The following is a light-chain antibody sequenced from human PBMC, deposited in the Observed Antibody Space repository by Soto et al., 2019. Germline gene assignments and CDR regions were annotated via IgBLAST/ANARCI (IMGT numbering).Light chain of an antibody. J-gene: IGLJ3*02. CDR2: EVS. Sequence: QSALTQPASVSGSPGQSITISCTGTSSDVGAYNYVSWFQQYPGKAPKLLIYEVSYRPSGVSVRFSGSKSGNTASLTISGLQAEDEADFYCSSFTSSSTGVFGGGTKLTVL. CDR3: SSFTSSSTGV. CDR1: SSDVGAYNY. V-gene: IGLV2-14*01.